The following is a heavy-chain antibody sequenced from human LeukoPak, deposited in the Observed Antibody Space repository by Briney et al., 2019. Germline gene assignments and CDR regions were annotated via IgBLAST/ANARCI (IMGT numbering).Heavy chain of an antibody. V-gene: IGHV4-59*01. Sequence: PSETLSLTCTVSGGSISSYYWSWIRQPPGKGLEWIGYIYYSGSTNYNPSLKSRVTISVDTSKNQFSLKLSSVTAAGTAVYYCARDGYSTSLLDYWGQGTLVTVSS. D-gene: IGHD6-13*01. CDR1: GGSISSYY. CDR2: IYYSGST. CDR3: ARDGYSTSLLDY. J-gene: IGHJ4*02.